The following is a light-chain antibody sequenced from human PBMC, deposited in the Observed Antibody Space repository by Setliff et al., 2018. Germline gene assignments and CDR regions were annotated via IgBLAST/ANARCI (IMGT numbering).Light chain of an antibody. CDR2: DVN. CDR1: FGAYGSAY. J-gene: IGLJ1*01. V-gene: IGLV2-14*03. CDR3: YSYTITSTLL. Sequence: QSALTQPASVSGSPEQSITISCTGEFGAYGSAYVSWYQQHPDKAPKLIIYDVNNRPSGISHRFSGSNSANTASLTISGLQAEDEADYYCYSYTITSTLLFGTGTKVTVL.